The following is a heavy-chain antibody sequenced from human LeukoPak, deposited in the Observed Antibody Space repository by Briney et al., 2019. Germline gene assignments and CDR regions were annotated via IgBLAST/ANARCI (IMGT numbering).Heavy chain of an antibody. J-gene: IGHJ4*02. CDR1: GGTFSSYA. CDR2: IIPILGIA. Sequence: GSSVKVSCKASGGTFSSYAIGWVRQAPGQGLEWMGRIIPILGIANYAQKFQGRVTITADKSTSTAYMELSSLRSEDTAVYYCARDQGYSRTSASDYWGQGTLVTVSS. D-gene: IGHD6-13*01. CDR3: ARDQGYSRTSASDY. V-gene: IGHV1-69*04.